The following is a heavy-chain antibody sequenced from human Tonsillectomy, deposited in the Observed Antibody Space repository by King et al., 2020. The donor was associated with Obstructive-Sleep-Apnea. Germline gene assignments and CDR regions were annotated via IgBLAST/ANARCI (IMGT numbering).Heavy chain of an antibody. CDR1: GDSISNSNYY. CDR3: ASESLYYYDSSGYYYRTPDY. CDR2: IYYTGST. V-gene: IGHV4-39*07. Sequence: PLQESGPGLVKPSETLSLTCTVSGDSISNSNYYWGWIRQPPGKGLEWIGNIYYTGSTYYNPSLKSRVTISVDTSENQFSLKLSSVTAADTAVYYCASESLYYYDSSGYYYRTPDYWGQGTLVTVSS. D-gene: IGHD3-22*01. J-gene: IGHJ4*02.